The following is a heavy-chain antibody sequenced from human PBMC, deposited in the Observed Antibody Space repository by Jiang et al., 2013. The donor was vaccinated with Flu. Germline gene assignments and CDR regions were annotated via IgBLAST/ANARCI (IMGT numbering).Heavy chain of an antibody. CDR1: GGSISSYY. CDR3: ARDPYYYGSGSLTAFDI. D-gene: IGHD3-10*01. Sequence: GPGLVKPSETLSLTCTVSGGSISSYYWSWIRQPPGKGLEWIGYIYYSGSTNYNPSLKSRVTISVDTSKNQFSLKLSSVTAADTAVYYCARDPYYYGSGSLTAFDIWGQGTMVTVSS. V-gene: IGHV4-59*01. CDR2: IYYSGST. J-gene: IGHJ3*02.